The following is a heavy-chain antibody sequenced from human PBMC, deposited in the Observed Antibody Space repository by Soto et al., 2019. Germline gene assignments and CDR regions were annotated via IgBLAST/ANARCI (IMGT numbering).Heavy chain of an antibody. J-gene: IGHJ4*02. D-gene: IGHD3-16*01. V-gene: IGHV4-39*01. CDR1: GGSISRDNYY. CDR2: ISYSGIT. CDR3: ARRDGAFDS. Sequence: QLHLQESGPGLVKTSETLSVTCAVFGGSISRDNYYWGWIRQAPGKGLEWIGGISYSGITYYQPALKRRATVSIDTSKTQFSLRLTTVTAADTAVYYCARRDGAFDSWGRGTLVTVSS.